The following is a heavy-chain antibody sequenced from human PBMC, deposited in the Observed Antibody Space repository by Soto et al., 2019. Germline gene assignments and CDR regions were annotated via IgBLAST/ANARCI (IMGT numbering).Heavy chain of an antibody. CDR1: GYTFTSDG. CDR3: AREGILTGQDAFDI. D-gene: IGHD3-9*01. Sequence: ASVKVSCKASGYTFTSDGISWVRQAPGQGLEWMGWISAYNGNTNYAQKLQGRVTMTTDTSTSTAYMELRSLRSDDTAVYYCAREGILTGQDAFDIWGQGTMVTVSS. J-gene: IGHJ3*02. V-gene: IGHV1-18*01. CDR2: ISAYNGNT.